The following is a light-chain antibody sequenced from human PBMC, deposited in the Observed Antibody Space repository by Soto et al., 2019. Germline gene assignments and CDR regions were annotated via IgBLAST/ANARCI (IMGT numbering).Light chain of an antibody. J-gene: IGKJ1*01. CDR2: GAF. V-gene: IGKV3-15*01. CDR1: QSAGTN. Sequence: EIVMTQSPATLTVSPGERATLSCRASQSAGTNLAWYQQKPGQAPRLLIHGAFTRATGIPARFSGSGSGTEFTLTISSLQSEDFAVFYCQQYYSTPRTFGQGTKVDIK. CDR3: QQYYSTPRT.